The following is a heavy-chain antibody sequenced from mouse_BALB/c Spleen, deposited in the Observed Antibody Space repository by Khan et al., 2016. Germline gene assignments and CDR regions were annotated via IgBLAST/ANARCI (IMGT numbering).Heavy chain of an antibody. Sequence: EVKLLESGPDLVKPSQSLSFTCTVTGYSITSGYNWHWIRQFPGNKLEWMGYIYYSGDTNYNPSPKSRTSITRDTSKNQFFLQLSSVTTVDTATYYCASYSNGSSSIYWGQGTTLTVSS. D-gene: IGHD1-1*01. J-gene: IGHJ2*01. CDR3: ASYSNGSSSIY. CDR1: GYSITSGYN. CDR2: IYYSGDT. V-gene: IGHV3-1*02.